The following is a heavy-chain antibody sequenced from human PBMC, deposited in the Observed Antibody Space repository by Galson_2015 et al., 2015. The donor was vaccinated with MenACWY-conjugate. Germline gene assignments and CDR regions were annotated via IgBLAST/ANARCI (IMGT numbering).Heavy chain of an antibody. Sequence: SLRLSCAASGFTFSNYAMTWVRQTPGKGLEWVSTISTIPGITYYADSVKGRFATSRDNSKNTLYLQMNSLRAEDTAAYYCAKDLVKNYEMLTGYFSDWGQGTLVTVSS. CDR2: ISTIPGIT. CDR1: GFTFSNYA. CDR3: AKDLVKNYEMLTGYFSD. D-gene: IGHD3-9*01. J-gene: IGHJ4*02. V-gene: IGHV3-23*01.